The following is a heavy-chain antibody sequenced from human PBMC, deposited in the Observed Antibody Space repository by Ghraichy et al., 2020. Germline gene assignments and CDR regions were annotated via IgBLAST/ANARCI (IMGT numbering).Heavy chain of an antibody. D-gene: IGHD4-11*01. CDR1: GGSISSSSYY. V-gene: IGHV4-39*01. J-gene: IGHJ6*04. CDR2: IYYTGST. CDR3: ARPQSDYTLAIDV. Sequence: SQTLSLTCTVSGGSISSSSYYWAWIRQPPGKGLELIGSIYYTGSTYYNPSLKSRVTISVDRSKNQFSLKVSSVTAADTAVYYCARPQSDYTLAIDVWGKGTTVTVSS.